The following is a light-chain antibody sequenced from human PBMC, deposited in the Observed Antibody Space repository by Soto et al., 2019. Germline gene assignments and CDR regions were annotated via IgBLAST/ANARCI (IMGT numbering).Light chain of an antibody. CDR2: AAS. V-gene: IGKV1-39*01. Sequence: DIQMTQSPSSLSASVGDRVTITCRASQSISNYLNWYQQKPGKAPKLLIYAASNLQSGVPSRFSGSGSGTDFTLTISILQPEDFATYYCQQSYSTPLTFGGGTKVEIK. CDR1: QSISNY. J-gene: IGKJ4*01. CDR3: QQSYSTPLT.